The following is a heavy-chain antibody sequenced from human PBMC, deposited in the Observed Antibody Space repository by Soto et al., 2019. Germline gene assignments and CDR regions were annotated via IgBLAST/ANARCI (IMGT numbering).Heavy chain of an antibody. Sequence: GESLKISCKGSGYRFASYRIAWVRQMPGKGLEWMGIIDPSDSDIRYSPSFQGQVTISADKSISTAYLQWSSLKASDTAIYYCAIHLRDYYYGDYSAGDVFDIWGKGTMVIV. CDR1: GYRFASYR. CDR3: AIHLRDYYYGDYSAGDVFDI. CDR2: IDPSDSDI. D-gene: IGHD4-17*01. J-gene: IGHJ3*02. V-gene: IGHV5-51*01.